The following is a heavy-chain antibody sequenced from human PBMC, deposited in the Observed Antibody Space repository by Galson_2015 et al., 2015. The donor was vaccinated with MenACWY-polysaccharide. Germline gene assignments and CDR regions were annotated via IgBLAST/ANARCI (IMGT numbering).Heavy chain of an antibody. V-gene: IGHV3-23*01. D-gene: IGHD3-10*01. J-gene: IGHJ4*02. CDR1: GFTFSSYA. CDR2: ISGSGGST. Sequence: SLRLSCAASGFTFSSYAMSWVRQAPGKGLEWASAISGSGGSTYYADSVKGRFTISRDNSKNTLYLQMNGLRAEDTAVYYCAKDITMVRGVYYWGQGTLVTVSS. CDR3: AKDITMVRGVYY.